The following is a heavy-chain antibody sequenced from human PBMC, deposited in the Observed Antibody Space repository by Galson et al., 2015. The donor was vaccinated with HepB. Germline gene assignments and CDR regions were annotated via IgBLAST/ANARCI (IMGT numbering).Heavy chain of an antibody. CDR2: IYWDDDK. D-gene: IGHD2-21*01. CDR1: GFSVNTAGVG. CDR3: AHRPLTFRSDRGGYWNYFDN. J-gene: IGHJ4*02. V-gene: IGHV2-5*02. Sequence: PALVKPTQTLTLTCTFSGFSVNTAGVGVGWIRQPPGKALEWLALIYWDDDKHYNPFLKSRLSITKDASKNQAALMMTDMDPGDTAAYFCAHRPLTFRSDRGGYWNYFDNWGQGTLVVVSS.